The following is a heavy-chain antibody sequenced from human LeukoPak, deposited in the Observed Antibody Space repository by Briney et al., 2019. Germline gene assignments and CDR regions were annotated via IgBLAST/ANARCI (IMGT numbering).Heavy chain of an antibody. J-gene: IGHJ3*02. CDR1: GGSITSSSNY. D-gene: IGHD3-10*01. V-gene: IGHV4-39*01. CDR2: IYYSGGST. Sequence: KPSETLSLTCTVSGGSITSSSNYWGWIRQPPGKGLEWIGSIYYSGGSTYYNPSLKSRVTISVDTSKNQFSLKLTSVTAADTAVYYCARVKYYYGSGSYAFDIWGQGTMVTVSS. CDR3: ARVKYYYGSGSYAFDI.